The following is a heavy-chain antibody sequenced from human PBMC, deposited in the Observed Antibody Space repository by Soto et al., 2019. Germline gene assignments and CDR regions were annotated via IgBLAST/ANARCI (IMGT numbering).Heavy chain of an antibody. CDR3: AHNNYYGSGSVY. D-gene: IGHD3-10*01. CDR1: GFSLNTSGVG. CDR2: IYWDNDK. Sequence: QITLKESGPTLVKPTQTLTLTCAFSGFSLNTSGVGVGWIRQPPGQALEWLALIYWDNDKRDSSSLKSRLTITTDTPKNHVGLMMTDMDPVDTATDYCAHNNYYGSGSVYWGQGTLSTVSS. J-gene: IGHJ4*02. V-gene: IGHV2-5*02.